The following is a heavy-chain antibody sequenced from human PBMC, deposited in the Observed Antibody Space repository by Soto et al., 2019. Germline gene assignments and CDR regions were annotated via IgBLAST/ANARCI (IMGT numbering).Heavy chain of an antibody. CDR3: ERERGPEDAFDI. CDR1: GGSISSGGYY. D-gene: IGHD3-10*01. J-gene: IGHJ3*02. CDR2: IYYSGST. V-gene: IGHV4-31*03. Sequence: QVQLQESGPGLVKPSQTLSLTCTVSGGSISSGGYYWSWIRQHPGQGLEWIGYIYYSGSTYYHPSLKRRVTLSVDTSKNQFSLKLSSVTAADTAVYYCERERGPEDAFDIWGQGTMVTVSS.